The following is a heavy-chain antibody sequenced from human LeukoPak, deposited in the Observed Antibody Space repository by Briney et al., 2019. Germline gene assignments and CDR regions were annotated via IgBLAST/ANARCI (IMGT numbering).Heavy chain of an antibody. J-gene: IGHJ6*03. Sequence: SETLSLTCTVSGGSISSYYWSWIRQPPGKGLEWIGYIYDSGSTNYNPSLKSRVTISVDTSKNQFSLKLSSVTAADTAVYYCARGMTQEYYYYYYYMDVWGKGTTVTVSS. V-gene: IGHV4-59*01. CDR2: IYDSGST. CDR1: GGSISSYY. CDR3: ARGMTQEYYYYYYYMDV.